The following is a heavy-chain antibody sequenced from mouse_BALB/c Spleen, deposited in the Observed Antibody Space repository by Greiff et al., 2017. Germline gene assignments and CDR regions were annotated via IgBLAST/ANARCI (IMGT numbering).Heavy chain of an antibody. V-gene: IGHV14-1*02. CDR1: GFNIKDYY. Sequence: VQLKESGAELVRPGALVKLSCKASGFNIKDYYMHWVKQRPEQGLEWIGWIDPENGNTIYDPKFQGKASITADTSSNTAYLQLSSLTSEDTAVYYCARYDYDLYWYFDVWGAGTTVTVSS. D-gene: IGHD2-4*01. CDR2: IDPENGNT. CDR3: ARYDYDLYWYFDV. J-gene: IGHJ1*01.